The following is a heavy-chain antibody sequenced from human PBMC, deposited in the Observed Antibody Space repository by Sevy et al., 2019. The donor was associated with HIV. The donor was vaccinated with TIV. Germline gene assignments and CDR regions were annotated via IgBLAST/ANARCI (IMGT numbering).Heavy chain of an antibody. CDR1: GFTFSSYD. Sequence: GGSLRLSCTASGFTFSSYDMNWVRQAPGKGLEWVSKISSSGSSIYYADSLKGRFTISRDNAKNSLNLQMNSLRAEDTALYYCVRNGGAYDTGFDPWGQGTLVTVSS. V-gene: IGHV3-48*03. CDR3: VRNGGAYDTGFDP. D-gene: IGHD3-22*01. J-gene: IGHJ5*02. CDR2: ISSSGSSI.